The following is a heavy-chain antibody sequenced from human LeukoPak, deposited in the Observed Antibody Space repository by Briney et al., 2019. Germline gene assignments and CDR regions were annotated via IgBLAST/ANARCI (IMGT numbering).Heavy chain of an antibody. V-gene: IGHV3-74*01. CDR2: INSDGSST. CDR3: ARGGSVLRYFDWLLSEYFDY. D-gene: IGHD3-9*01. Sequence: GGSLRLSCAASGFTFSSYWMHWVRQAPGKGLVWVSRINSDGSSTSYADSVKGRFTISRDNAKNTLYLQMNSLRAEDTAVYYCARGGSVLRYFDWLLSEYFDYWGQGTLVTVSS. J-gene: IGHJ4*02. CDR1: GFTFSSYW.